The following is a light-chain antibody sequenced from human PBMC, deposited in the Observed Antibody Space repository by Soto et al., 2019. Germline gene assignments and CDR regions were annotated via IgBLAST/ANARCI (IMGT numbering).Light chain of an antibody. J-gene: IGKJ2*01. Sequence: EIVLTQSPGTLSLSAGERATLSCRASQSVSSRHLAWYQQKPGQTPRLLIFDASSRATGIPDRFSGSGSGTDFTLTISRLEPEDFAVYYCQQYGSSPYTFGQGTKLEIK. V-gene: IGKV3-20*01. CDR1: QSVSSRH. CDR3: QQYGSSPYT. CDR2: DAS.